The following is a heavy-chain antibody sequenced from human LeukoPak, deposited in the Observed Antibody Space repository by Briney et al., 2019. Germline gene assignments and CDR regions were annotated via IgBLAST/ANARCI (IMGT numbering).Heavy chain of an antibody. CDR3: AREAHTVRNYYDSSGYYPLRY. CDR1: GGTFSSYA. J-gene: IGHJ4*02. V-gene: IGHV1-69*05. D-gene: IGHD3-22*01. CDR2: IIPIFGTA. Sequence: SVKVSCKASGGTFSSYAISWVRQAPGQGLQWMGGIIPIFGTANYAQKFQGRVTITTDESTSTAYMELSSLRSEDTAVYYCAREAHTVRNYYDSSGYYPLRYWGQGTLVTVSS.